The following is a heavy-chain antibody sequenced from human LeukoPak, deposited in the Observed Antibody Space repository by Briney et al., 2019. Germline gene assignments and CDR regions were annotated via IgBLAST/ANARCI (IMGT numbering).Heavy chain of an antibody. CDR1: GFTFSDYY. J-gene: IGHJ4*02. CDR3: ARASLLWFGELL. Sequence: GGSLRLSCTASGFTFSDYYMGWIRQAPGKGLEWVSVIYSGGSTYYADSVKGRFTISRDNSKNTLYLQMNSLRAEDTAVYYCARASLLWFGELLWGQGTLVTVSS. V-gene: IGHV3-53*01. CDR2: IYSGGST. D-gene: IGHD3-10*01.